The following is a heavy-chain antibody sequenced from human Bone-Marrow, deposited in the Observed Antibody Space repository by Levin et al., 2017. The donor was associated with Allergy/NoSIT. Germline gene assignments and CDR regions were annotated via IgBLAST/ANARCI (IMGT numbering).Heavy chain of an antibody. V-gene: IGHV3-23*01. Sequence: SCAASGFTFRSYAMSWVRQAPGKGLEWVSLISGTNIHYADSVKGRFTISRDNSKNTLYLQMDSLRAEDTAVYYCAKDRASSSWDDAFDIWGQGTMVTVSS. CDR2: ISGTNI. CDR3: AKDRASSSWDDAFDI. D-gene: IGHD6-13*01. J-gene: IGHJ3*02. CDR1: GFTFRSYA.